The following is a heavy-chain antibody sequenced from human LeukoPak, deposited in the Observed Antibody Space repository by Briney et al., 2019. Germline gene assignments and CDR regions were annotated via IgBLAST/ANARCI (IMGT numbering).Heavy chain of an antibody. V-gene: IGHV5-51*01. Sequence: GESLKISCKGSGNSLSNYWIGWVRQMPGKGLEWMGIIYVGDSDTRYSPSFQGQVTISADKSISTAYLQWSSLKASDTAMYYCARLGRFGELLGPLDYWGQGTLVTVSS. D-gene: IGHD3-10*01. CDR1: GNSLSNYW. J-gene: IGHJ4*02. CDR3: ARLGRFGELLGPLDY. CDR2: IYVGDSDT.